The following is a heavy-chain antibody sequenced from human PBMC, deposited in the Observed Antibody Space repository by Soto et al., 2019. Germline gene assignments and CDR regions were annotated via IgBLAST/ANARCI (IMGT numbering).Heavy chain of an antibody. CDR2: ISPGDSDT. CDR3: ARHLTNYYYYGMDV. V-gene: IGHV5-51*01. CDR1: GYSFTSYW. D-gene: IGHD4-17*01. J-gene: IGHJ6*02. Sequence: GESLTISCKASGYSFTSYWIGWLRQMAGKGLPSIGIISPGDSDTRYCPSFHGQVIISADKASSTAYLQRSSLKASDTAMYYSARHLTNYYYYGMDVWGQGTTVTVAS.